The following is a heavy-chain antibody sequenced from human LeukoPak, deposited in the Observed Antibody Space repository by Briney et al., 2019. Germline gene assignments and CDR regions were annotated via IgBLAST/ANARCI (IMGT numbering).Heavy chain of an antibody. Sequence: GRSLRLSCAVSGFTFSHYGMHWARQAPGKGLEWVAVIWHDGSHKYYADSVKDRFTISRDDSKNTLYLQMNSLRAEDTAVYYCARDGILTGYTIDYWGQGTLVTVSS. CDR3: ARDGILTGYTIDY. J-gene: IGHJ4*02. V-gene: IGHV3-33*01. CDR1: GFTFSHYG. CDR2: IWHDGSHK. D-gene: IGHD3-9*01.